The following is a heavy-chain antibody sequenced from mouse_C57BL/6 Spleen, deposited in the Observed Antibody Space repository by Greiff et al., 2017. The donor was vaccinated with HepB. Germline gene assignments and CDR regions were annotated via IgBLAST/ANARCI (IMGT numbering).Heavy chain of an antibody. CDR2: IYPGDGDT. CDR3: ARGDGNYGYWYFDV. D-gene: IGHD2-1*01. CDR1: GYAFSSSW. Sequence: QVQLQQSGPELVKPGASVKISCKASGYAFSSSWMNWVKQRPGKGLEWIGRIYPGDGDTNYNGKFKGKATLTADKSSSTAYMQLSSLTSEDSAVYFCARGDGNYGYWYFDVWGTGTTVTVSS. J-gene: IGHJ1*03. V-gene: IGHV1-82*01.